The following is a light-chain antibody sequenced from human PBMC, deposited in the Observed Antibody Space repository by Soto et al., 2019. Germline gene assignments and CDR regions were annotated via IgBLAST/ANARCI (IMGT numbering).Light chain of an antibody. CDR3: QQRQGSVATGLLWT. CDR1: QSVSSY. CDR2: DAS. Sequence: EIVLTQSPATLSLSPGERATLSCRASQSVSSYLAWYQQKPGQAPRLLIYDASNRATGIPARFSGSGSGTDFTLTISSLEPEDFVVYYCQQRQGSVATGLLWTFGQGTKVEIK. V-gene: IGKV3-11*01. J-gene: IGKJ1*01.